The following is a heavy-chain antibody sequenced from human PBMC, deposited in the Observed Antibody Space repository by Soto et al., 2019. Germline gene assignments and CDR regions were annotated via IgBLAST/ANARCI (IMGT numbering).Heavy chain of an antibody. CDR1: GFTFSSYS. CDR3: AREIRYYYGSGSPSYYGMDV. CDR2: ISSSSSTI. J-gene: IGHJ6*02. Sequence: GGSLRLSCAASGFTFSSYSMNWVRQAPGKGLEWVSYISSSSSTIYYADSVKGRFTISRDNAKNSLYLQMNSLRAEDTAVYYCAREIRYYYGSGSPSYYGMDVWGQGTTVTVSS. V-gene: IGHV3-48*01. D-gene: IGHD3-10*01.